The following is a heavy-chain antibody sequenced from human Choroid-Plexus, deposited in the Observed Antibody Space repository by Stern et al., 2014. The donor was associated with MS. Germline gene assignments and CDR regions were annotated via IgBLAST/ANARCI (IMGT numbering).Heavy chain of an antibody. D-gene: IGHD2/OR15-2a*01. V-gene: IGHV3-30*18. CDR3: AKDRQYLTFFFDF. CDR2: ISYDGSK. J-gene: IGHJ4*02. Sequence: QAQLVASGGGVVQPGRPLRLSCAASGFSFSSFGMHWVLQAPGQGLESVALISYDGSKDYADSVKGRFAISRDNSKNTLYLQMNSLRAEDTAVYYCAKDRQYLTFFFDFWGQGSLVTVSS. CDR1: GFSFSSFG.